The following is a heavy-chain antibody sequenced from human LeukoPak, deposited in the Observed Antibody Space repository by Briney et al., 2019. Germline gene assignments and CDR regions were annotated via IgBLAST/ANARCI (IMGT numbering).Heavy chain of an antibody. CDR3: AKDFHASSGYYLDY. CDR2: IYSGGST. D-gene: IGHD3-22*01. V-gene: IGHV3-53*01. J-gene: IGHJ4*02. Sequence: GGSLRLSCAASGFTVSGNYMSWVRQAPGKGLEWVSVIYSGGSTYYADSVKGRFTISRDNSKNTLYLQMNSLRAEDTAVYYCAKDFHASSGYYLDYWGQGTLVTVSS. CDR1: GFTVSGNY.